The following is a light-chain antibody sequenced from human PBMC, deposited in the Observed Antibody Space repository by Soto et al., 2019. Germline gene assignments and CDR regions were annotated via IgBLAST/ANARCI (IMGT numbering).Light chain of an antibody. CDR1: QGFSNS. Sequence: DIQLTQSPSFLSASVGDRVTITCRASQGFSNSLAWYQQKPGKVPQLLIYDASTLQSGVPSRFSGSGSGTDFTLTISGLQPEDVATYYCQKYNGAPLTFGGGTKVEIK. J-gene: IGKJ4*01. V-gene: IGKV1-27*01. CDR3: QKYNGAPLT. CDR2: DAS.